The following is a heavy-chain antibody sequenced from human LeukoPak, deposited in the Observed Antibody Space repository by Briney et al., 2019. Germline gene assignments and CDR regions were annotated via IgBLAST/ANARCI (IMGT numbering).Heavy chain of an antibody. Sequence: GASVKVSCKASGYTFTTYAIHWVRQAPGQGLEWMGWINVGNANTRYSQKFQGRVTITRDTSASTAYIEMSSLRSEDTAVYYCASAYCGGDCYNDYWGQGSLVTVSS. D-gene: IGHD2-21*02. V-gene: IGHV1-3*01. CDR2: INVGNANT. CDR3: ASAYCGGDCYNDY. CDR1: GYTFTTYA. J-gene: IGHJ4*02.